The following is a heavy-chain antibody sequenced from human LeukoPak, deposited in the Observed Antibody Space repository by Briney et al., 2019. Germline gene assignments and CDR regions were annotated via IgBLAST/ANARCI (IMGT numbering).Heavy chain of an antibody. J-gene: IGHJ3*02. Sequence: PGGSLRLSCAASGFTFSSFTLSWVRQAPGKGLEWVSAISGSGGSTYYADSVKGRFTISRDNSKNTLYLQMTSLRAEDTAVYYCARSYGYGVDAFDIWGQGTMTVSS. CDR1: GFTFSSFT. CDR3: ARSYGYGVDAFDI. D-gene: IGHD5-18*01. CDR2: ISGSGGST. V-gene: IGHV3-23*01.